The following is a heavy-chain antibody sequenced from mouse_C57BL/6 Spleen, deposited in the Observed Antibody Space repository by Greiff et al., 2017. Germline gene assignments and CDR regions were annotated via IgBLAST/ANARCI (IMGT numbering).Heavy chain of an antibody. D-gene: IGHD1-1*01. CDR2: IYPGDGDT. J-gene: IGHJ2*01. V-gene: IGHV1-82*01. Sequence: QVQLQQSGPELVKPGASVKISCKASGYAFSSSWMNWVKQRPGKGLEWIGRIYPGDGDTNYNGKFKGKATLTADESSSTAYMQLSSLTSEDSAVYFCARDYGSSYFDDWGQGTTLTVSS. CDR3: ARDYGSSYFDD. CDR1: GYAFSSSW.